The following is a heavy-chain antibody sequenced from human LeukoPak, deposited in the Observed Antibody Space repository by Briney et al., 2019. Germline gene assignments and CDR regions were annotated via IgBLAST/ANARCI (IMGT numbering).Heavy chain of an antibody. Sequence: GGSLRLSCAASGFTFSSYAMSWVRQAPGKGLEWVSAISGSGGSTYYADSVKGRFTISRDNSKNTLYLQMNSLRAEDTAVYYCAKVTYDFWSGYPVGPFDYWGQGTLVTVSS. V-gene: IGHV3-23*01. CDR1: GFTFSSYA. CDR2: ISGSGGST. J-gene: IGHJ4*02. D-gene: IGHD3-3*01. CDR3: AKVTYDFWSGYPVGPFDY.